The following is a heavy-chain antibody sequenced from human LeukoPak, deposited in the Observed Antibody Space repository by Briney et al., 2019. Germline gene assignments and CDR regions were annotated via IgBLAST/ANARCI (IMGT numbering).Heavy chain of an antibody. V-gene: IGHV1-18*01. CDR1: GYSFTSYG. CDR3: ARALLSTSSSPLDY. D-gene: IGHD2-2*01. J-gene: IGHJ4*02. Sequence: ASVKVSCKASGYSFTSYGISWVRQAPGQGLEWMGWISAYNGNTNYAQKLQGRDTMTTDTSTTTAYMELTSLRSDDTAVYYCARALLSTSSSPLDYWGQGTLVTVSS. CDR2: ISAYNGNT.